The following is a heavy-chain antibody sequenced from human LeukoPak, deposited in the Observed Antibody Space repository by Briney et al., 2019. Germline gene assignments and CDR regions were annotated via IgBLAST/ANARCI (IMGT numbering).Heavy chain of an antibody. CDR3: ASIVVGPAFDY. CDR2: IDHSGRT. V-gene: IGHV4-34*01. CDR1: GASFSGFH. J-gene: IGHJ4*02. D-gene: IGHD2-21*01. Sequence: SETLSLTCAVYGASFSGFHWSWIRQPPGKGLEWIGKIDHSGRTNYSPSLKSRVTMSVDTSKNQFSLKLTSVTAADTAVYYCASIVVGPAFDYWGQGTLVTVSS.